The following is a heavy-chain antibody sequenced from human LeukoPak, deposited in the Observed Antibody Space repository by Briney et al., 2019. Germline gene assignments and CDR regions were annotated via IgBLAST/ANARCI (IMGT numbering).Heavy chain of an antibody. CDR2: IYSGGNT. CDR1: GFTVSSNY. J-gene: IGHJ4*02. CDR3: ARDSGWSHYFDY. Sequence: GGSLRLSCAASGFTVSSNYMSWVRQAPGKGLEWVSVIYSGGNTYYADSVKGRFTISRDNSKNTLNLQMNSLRAEDTAVYYCARDSGWSHYFDYWGQGTLVTVSS. V-gene: IGHV3-66*01. D-gene: IGHD6-19*01.